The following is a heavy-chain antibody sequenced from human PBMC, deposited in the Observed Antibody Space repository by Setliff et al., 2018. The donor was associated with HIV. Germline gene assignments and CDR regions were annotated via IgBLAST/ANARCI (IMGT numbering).Heavy chain of an antibody. V-gene: IGHV4-34*01. CDR3: ARTYYDYVWGDAFAI. Sequence: SETLSLTCAVYGGSFSGYYWSWIRQPPGKGLEWIGEINHSGSTNYNPSLKSRVTISVDTSKNQFSLKLSSVTAADTAVYYCARTYYDYVWGDAFAIWGQGTLVTVSS. CDR1: GGSFSGYY. J-gene: IGHJ3*02. D-gene: IGHD3-16*01. CDR2: INHSGST.